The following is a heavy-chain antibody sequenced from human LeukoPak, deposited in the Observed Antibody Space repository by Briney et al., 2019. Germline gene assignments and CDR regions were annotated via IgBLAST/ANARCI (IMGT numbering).Heavy chain of an antibody. D-gene: IGHD4-11*01. CDR1: GFTFSSYS. CDR3: AREATVTTWGWFDP. CDR2: IRSSGSPI. J-gene: IGHJ5*02. V-gene: IGHV3-48*01. Sequence: PGGSLRLSCAASGFTFSSYSMNWVRQTPGKGLEWVSYIRSSGSPIYYADSVKGRFTISRDNAKNSLYLQMNSLRAEDTAVYYCAREATVTTWGWFDPWGQGTLVTVSS.